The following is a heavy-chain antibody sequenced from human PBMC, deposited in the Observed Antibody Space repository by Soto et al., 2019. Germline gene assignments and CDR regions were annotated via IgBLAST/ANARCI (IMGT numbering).Heavy chain of an antibody. CDR1: GGSISSYY. D-gene: IGHD2-15*01. V-gene: IGHV4-4*07. Sequence: GGSISSYYWSWIRQPPGKGLEWIGRIYTGGSTNYNPSLKSRVTMSTDTSKNQFSLRLTSVTAADTAVYYCARASVGPPGGGSWIMPFDYWGQGALVTVSS. J-gene: IGHJ4*02. CDR3: ARASVGPPGGGSWIMPFDY. CDR2: IYTGGST.